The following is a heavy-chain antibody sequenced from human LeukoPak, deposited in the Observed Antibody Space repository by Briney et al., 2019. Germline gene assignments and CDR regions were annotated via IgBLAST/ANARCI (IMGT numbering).Heavy chain of an antibody. Sequence: GGSLRLSCAASGFTFNSYWMHWVRQAPGKGLVWVSRIDSDGSSTTYADSVKGRFTISRDNAKNTLYLQMNSLRAEDTAVYYCARPPYSSGSFDLWGRGTLVTVSS. CDR3: ARPPYSSGSFDL. J-gene: IGHJ2*01. D-gene: IGHD6-19*01. V-gene: IGHV3-74*01. CDR1: GFTFNSYW. CDR2: IDSDGSST.